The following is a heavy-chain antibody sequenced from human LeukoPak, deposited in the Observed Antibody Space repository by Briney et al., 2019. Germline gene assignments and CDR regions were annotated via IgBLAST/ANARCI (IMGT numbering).Heavy chain of an antibody. Sequence: GASVKVSCKASGYTFTSYAMNWVRQAPGQGLEWMGWINTNTGNPTYAQGFTGRIVFSLDTSVSTAYLQISSLKAEDTAVYYCARRVTFYSYGYYVYFDYWGQGTLVTVSS. D-gene: IGHD5-18*01. CDR2: INTNTGNP. J-gene: IGHJ4*02. V-gene: IGHV7-4-1*02. CDR3: ARRVTFYSYGYYVYFDY. CDR1: GYTFTSYA.